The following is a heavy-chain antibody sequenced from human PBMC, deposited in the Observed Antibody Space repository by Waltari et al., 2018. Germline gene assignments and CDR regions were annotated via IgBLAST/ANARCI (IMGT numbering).Heavy chain of an antibody. V-gene: IGHV4-38-2*01. D-gene: IGHD3-22*01. J-gene: IGHJ4*02. CDR1: GYSISGYF. CDR3: ARSSGYYSFSY. Sequence: QVQMQESGPGLVKPSETLSLNSDVSGYSISGYFWGWIRQPPGKGLEWIGSIFHSGKTYYNPSLKSRVTLSVDTSKNQISLKLSSVTAADTAVYYCARSSGYYSFSYWGQGTLVTVSS. CDR2: IFHSGKT.